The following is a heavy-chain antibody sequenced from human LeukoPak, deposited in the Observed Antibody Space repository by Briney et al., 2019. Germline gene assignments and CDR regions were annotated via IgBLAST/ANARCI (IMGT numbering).Heavy chain of an antibody. CDR1: GFTFGDYA. D-gene: IGHD5-18*01. J-gene: IGHJ4*02. CDR3: TRDRVGYSYDYSFDY. V-gene: IGHV3-49*03. Sequence: HPGGSLRLSCTASGFTFGDYAMNWFRQAPGKGLEWVGVIRSKTYSGTREYAASVKGRFTISRDDSKSIAYLQMNSLKTEDTAVYYCTRDRVGYSYDYSFDYWGQGTLVTVSA. CDR2: IRSKTYSGTR.